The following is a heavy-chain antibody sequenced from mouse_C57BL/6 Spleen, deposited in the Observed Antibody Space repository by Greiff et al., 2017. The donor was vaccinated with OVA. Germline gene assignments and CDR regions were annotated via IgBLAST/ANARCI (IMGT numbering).Heavy chain of an antibody. J-gene: IGHJ1*03. V-gene: IGHV5-4*01. CDR1: GFTFSSYA. Sequence: EVMLVESGGGLVKPGGSLKLSCAASGFTFSSYAMSWVRQTPEKRLEWVATISDGGSYTYYPDNVKGRFTISRDNAKNNLYLQMSHLKSEDTAMYYCARDRGDVNWYFDVWGTGTTVTVSS. CDR3: ARDRGDVNWYFDV. CDR2: ISDGGSYT. D-gene: IGHD3-1*01.